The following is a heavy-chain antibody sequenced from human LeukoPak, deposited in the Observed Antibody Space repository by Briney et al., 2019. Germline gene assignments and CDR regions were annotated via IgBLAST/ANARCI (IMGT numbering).Heavy chain of an antibody. Sequence: GGSLRLSCAASGFTFSTYAMSWVRQAPGKGLEWVSTLSGSGDSTFYADSVKGRFTISRDNSKNTLYLQMNSLRAEDTAVYYCARRAGAYSHPYDYWGQGTLVTVSS. CDR1: GFTFSTYA. CDR3: ARRAGAYSHPYDY. CDR2: LSGSGDST. V-gene: IGHV3-23*01. J-gene: IGHJ4*02. D-gene: IGHD4/OR15-4a*01.